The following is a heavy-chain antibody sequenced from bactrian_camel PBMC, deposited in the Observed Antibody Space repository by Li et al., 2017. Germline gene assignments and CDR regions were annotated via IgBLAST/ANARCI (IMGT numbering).Heavy chain of an antibody. Sequence: HVQLVESGGGSVQAGGSLRLSCTTSGLGFEDSSVGWYRQAAGKDCELLADISPDGSTFHQNSVKGRFTISRDFAADSTRPTTYLTMNKLKPADTAIYYCAAGKLDGRWLGFSCPNSGFGFWGQGTQVTVS. V-gene: IGHV3S55*01. D-gene: IGHD1*01. J-gene: IGHJ6*01. CDR1: GLGFEDSS. CDR3: AAGKLDGRWLGFSCPNSGFGF. CDR2: ISPDGST.